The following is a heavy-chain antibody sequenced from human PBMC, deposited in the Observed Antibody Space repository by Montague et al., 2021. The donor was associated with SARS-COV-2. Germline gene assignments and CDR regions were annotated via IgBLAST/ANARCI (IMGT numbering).Heavy chain of an antibody. D-gene: IGHD5-12*01. V-gene: IGHV6-1*01. CDR3: AREITGGYSGYEAFYFDN. CDR1: GDSVSSNSAA. J-gene: IGHJ4*02. CDR2: TYYRSNWYN. Sequence: CAISGDSVSSNSAAWNWISQSPSRGLEWLGRTYYRSNWYNDSAVSVKSRISINPDTSKNQFSLQLNSVTPEDTALYYCAREITGGYSGYEAFYFDNWGQGTLVTVSS.